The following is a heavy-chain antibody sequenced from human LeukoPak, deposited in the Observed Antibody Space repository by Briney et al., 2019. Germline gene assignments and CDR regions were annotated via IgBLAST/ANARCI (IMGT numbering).Heavy chain of an antibody. V-gene: IGHV1-2*06. CDR2: INPHSGGT. J-gene: IGHJ4*02. Sequence: ASVKVSCKASGYTFTGYYMHWVRQAPGQGLEWMGRINPHSGGTNYAQKFKGRVTMTTDQSISTAYMELSSLRSDDTAVYYCARDLGCDYACDYWGQGTLVTVSS. D-gene: IGHD4-17*01. CDR3: ARDLGCDYACDY. CDR1: GYTFTGYY.